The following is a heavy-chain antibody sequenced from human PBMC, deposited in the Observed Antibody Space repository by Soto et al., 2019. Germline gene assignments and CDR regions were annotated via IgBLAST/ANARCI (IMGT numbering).Heavy chain of an antibody. D-gene: IGHD2-15*01. Sequence: ASVKVSCKASGYTFTGYYMHWVRQAPGQGLEWMGWINPNSGGTNYAQKFQGRVTMTRDTPISTAYMELSGLRSGDTAVYYCARDDVVVGVAAQAPVGGTRDNWFDTWGQVTLVTVS. CDR1: GYTFTGYY. J-gene: IGHJ5*02. CDR2: INPNSGGT. V-gene: IGHV1-2*02. CDR3: ARDDVVVGVAAQAPVGGTRDNWFDT.